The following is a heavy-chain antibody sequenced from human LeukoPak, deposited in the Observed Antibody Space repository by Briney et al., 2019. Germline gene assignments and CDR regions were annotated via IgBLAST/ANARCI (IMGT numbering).Heavy chain of an antibody. J-gene: IGHJ3*02. CDR2: ISYDGSLK. CDR3: AKKYSYGSGAGDALDI. CDR1: GFTFSNFG. D-gene: IGHD3-10*01. Sequence: GGSLRLSCAASGFTFSNFGMHWVRQAPGKGLEWVAVISYDGSLKHYLDSVKGRFTISRDNSKSTLYLQMDSLRVEDTAVYHCAKKYSYGSGAGDALDIWGHGTLVTVSS. V-gene: IGHV3-30*18.